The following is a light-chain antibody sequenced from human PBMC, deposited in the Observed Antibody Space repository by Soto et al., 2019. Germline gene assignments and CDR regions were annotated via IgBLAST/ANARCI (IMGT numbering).Light chain of an antibody. J-gene: IGLJ2*01. CDR2: EVS. CDR3: SSYAGSNIVL. CDR1: SSDVGGYNF. V-gene: IGLV2-8*01. Sequence: QSALTQPPSASGSPGQSVTISCTGTSSDVGGYNFVSWYQQHPGKAPKIMIYEVSERPSGVPDRFSGSKSGNTASLTVSGLQAEDEADYYCSSYAGSNIVLFGGGTKVTVL.